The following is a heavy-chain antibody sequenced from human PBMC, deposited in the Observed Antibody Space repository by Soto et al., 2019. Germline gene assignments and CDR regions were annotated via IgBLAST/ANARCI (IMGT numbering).Heavy chain of an antibody. D-gene: IGHD3-10*01. CDR1: GYTFTSYG. Sequence: QVQLVQSGAEVKKPGASVKVSCKASGYTFTSYGISWVRQAPGQGLEWMGWISAYNGNTNYAQKLQGRVTMTTDTSTSTAYMELRSLRSDDTAVYYCARDGRRVLWCGESPVFDIWGQGTMVTVSS. CDR2: ISAYNGNT. J-gene: IGHJ3*02. CDR3: ARDGRRVLWCGESPVFDI. V-gene: IGHV1-18*01.